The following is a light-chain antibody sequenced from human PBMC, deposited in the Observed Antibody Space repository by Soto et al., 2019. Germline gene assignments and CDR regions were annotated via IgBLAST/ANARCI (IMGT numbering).Light chain of an antibody. J-gene: IGLJ3*02. CDR3: CSYAGGRTVV. V-gene: IGLV2-23*01. CDR2: EGT. Sequence: QSALTQPASVSGSPGQSITVSCTGTSSDVGAYNLVSWYQQHPGKAPRLIIYEGTKRPSGISHRFSGSKSDNTASLTISGLRAEDEAHYHCCSYAGGRTVVFGGGTKLTVL. CDR1: SSDVGAYNL.